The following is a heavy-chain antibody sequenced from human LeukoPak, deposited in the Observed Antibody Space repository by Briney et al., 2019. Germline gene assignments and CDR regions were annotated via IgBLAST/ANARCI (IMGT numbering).Heavy chain of an antibody. CDR1: GYTFTSYY. J-gene: IGHJ4*02. Sequence: ASVKVSCXASGYTFTSYYMHWGRQAPGQGLEWMVIINPSGGSTSYAQKFQVRGTMTRDTSTSTVYRELSSLRSEDTAVSYCASTYDFWSGYYDWGQGNLVTVSS. CDR2: INPSGGST. V-gene: IGHV1-46*01. D-gene: IGHD3-3*01. CDR3: ASTYDFWSGYYD.